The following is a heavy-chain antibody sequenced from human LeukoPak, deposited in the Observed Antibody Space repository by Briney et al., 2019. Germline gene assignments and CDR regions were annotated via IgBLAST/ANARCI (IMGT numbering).Heavy chain of an antibody. CDR2: ISLYNGNT. J-gene: IGHJ4*02. CDR1: GYDFINYG. V-gene: IGHV1-18*01. D-gene: IGHD6-6*01. CDR3: ARGGPFFSSSSSKEYYFDY. Sequence: ASVKVSCKASGYDFINYGITWVRQAPGQGLEWMGWISLYNGNTDYKLQGGVTMTTDTSTSTAYMELRSLRSDDTAVYYCARGGPFFSSSSSKEYYFDYWGQGTLVTVSS.